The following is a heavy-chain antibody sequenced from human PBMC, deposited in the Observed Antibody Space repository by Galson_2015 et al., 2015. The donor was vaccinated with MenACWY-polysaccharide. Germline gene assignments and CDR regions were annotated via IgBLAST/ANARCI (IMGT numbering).Heavy chain of an antibody. D-gene: IGHD3-22*01. CDR2: IYSGGSDT. CDR3: ARDLYPATYSSDGSPLSDY. Sequence: SLRLSCAASGFTFSSYWMHWVRQAPGKGLVWVSRIYSGGSDTTYADSVKGRFTVSRDNAKNTLYLQMNSLRAEDTAVYYCARDLYPATYSSDGSPLSDYSGQGTLVTASS. CDR1: GFTFSSYW. J-gene: IGHJ4*02. V-gene: IGHV3-74*01.